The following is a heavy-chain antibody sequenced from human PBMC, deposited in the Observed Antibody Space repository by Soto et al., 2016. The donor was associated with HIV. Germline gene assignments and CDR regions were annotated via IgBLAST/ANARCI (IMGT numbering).Heavy chain of an antibody. CDR1: GYTFTSYG. CDR2: INPNSGGT. CDR3: ARVPRGYPYGLDY. Sequence: QVQLVQSGAEVKKPGASVKVSCKASGYTFTSYGISWVRQAPGQGLEWMGWINPNSGGTNYAQKFQGRVTMTRDTSISTAYMELSRLRSDDTAVYYCARVPRGYPYGLDYWDQGTLVTVSS. J-gene: IGHJ4*02. D-gene: IGHD5-18*01. V-gene: IGHV1-2*02.